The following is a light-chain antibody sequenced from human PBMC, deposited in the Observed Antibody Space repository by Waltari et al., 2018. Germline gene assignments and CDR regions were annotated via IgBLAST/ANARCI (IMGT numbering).Light chain of an antibody. J-gene: IGLJ3*02. Sequence: QSVLTQPPSASGTPGQRVTISCSGSSSDIGSTYVYWYQQLPGTAPKLLINRSNQRPSVFPVRFSGSRSGTSASLAISGLRSEDEADYHCAAWDDSLSGPVFGGGTKLTVL. CDR2: RSN. CDR1: SSDIGSTY. CDR3: AAWDDSLSGPV. V-gene: IGLV1-47*01.